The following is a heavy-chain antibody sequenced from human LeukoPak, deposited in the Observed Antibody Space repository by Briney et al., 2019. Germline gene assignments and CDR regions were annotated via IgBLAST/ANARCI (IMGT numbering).Heavy chain of an antibody. CDR1: GYTFTSYY. CDR3: ARDRGAYYDSSGYLPDY. D-gene: IGHD3-22*01. CDR2: INPSGGST. V-gene: IGHV1-46*01. Sequence: ASVKVSCKASGYTFTSYYMHWVRQAPGQGLEWMGIINPSGGSTSYAQKFQGRVTMTRDTSTGTVYIELSSLRSEDTAVYYCARDRGAYYDSSGYLPDYWGQGTLVTVSS. J-gene: IGHJ4*02.